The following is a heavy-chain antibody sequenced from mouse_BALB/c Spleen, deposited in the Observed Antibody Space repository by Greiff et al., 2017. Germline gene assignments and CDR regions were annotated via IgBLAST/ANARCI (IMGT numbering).Heavy chain of an antibody. J-gene: IGHJ1*01. CDR1: GFNIKDTY. CDR2: IDPANGNT. CDR3: ARVEGDWYFDV. V-gene: IGHV14-3*02. Sequence: VQLQQSGAELVKPGASVKLSCTASGFNIKDTYMHWVKQRPEQGLEWIGRIDPANGNTKYDPKFQGKATITADTSSNTAYLQLSSLTSEDTAVYYCARVEGDWYFDVWGAGTTVTVSS.